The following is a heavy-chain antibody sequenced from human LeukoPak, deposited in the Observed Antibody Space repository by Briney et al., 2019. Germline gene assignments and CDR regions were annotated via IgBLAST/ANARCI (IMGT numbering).Heavy chain of an antibody. V-gene: IGHV4-34*01. CDR1: GGSFSGYY. J-gene: IGHJ5*02. D-gene: IGHD6-25*01. CDR3: ARGSASP. Sequence: SETLSLTCAVYGGSFSGYYWSWIRQPPGKGLEWIGEINHSGSTNYNPSLKSGVTISVDTSKNQFSLKLSSVTAAETAVYYCARGSASPWGQGTLVTVSS. CDR2: INHSGST.